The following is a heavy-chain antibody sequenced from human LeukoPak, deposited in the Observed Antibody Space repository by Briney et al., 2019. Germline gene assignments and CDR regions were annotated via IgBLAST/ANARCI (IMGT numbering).Heavy chain of an antibody. CDR2: ISSGGTTM. CDR1: GFTFSDHY. J-gene: IGHJ4*02. Sequence: GGSLRLSCVGSGFTFSDHYMDWVRQAPGKGLEWVAYISSGGTTMSYADSVKGRFTISRDNAKKSLYLQMNSLRAEDTAVYYCASSGRGYFDYWGQGTLVTVSS. D-gene: IGHD6-19*01. CDR3: ASSGRGYFDY. V-gene: IGHV3-11*01.